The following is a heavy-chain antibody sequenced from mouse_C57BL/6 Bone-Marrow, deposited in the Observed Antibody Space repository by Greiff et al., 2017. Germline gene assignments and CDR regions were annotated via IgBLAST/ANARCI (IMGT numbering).Heavy chain of an antibody. D-gene: IGHD1-1*01. CDR1: GFTFSSYG. Sequence: DVMLVESGGDLVKPGGSLKLSCAASGFTFSSYGMSWVRQTPDKRLEWVATISSGGSYTYYPDSVKGRFTNTRDNAKNTLYLQMSSLKSEDTAMYYCARLYYYGHWGQGTLVTVSA. V-gene: IGHV5-6*02. J-gene: IGHJ3*01. CDR3: ARLYYYGH. CDR2: ISSGGSYT.